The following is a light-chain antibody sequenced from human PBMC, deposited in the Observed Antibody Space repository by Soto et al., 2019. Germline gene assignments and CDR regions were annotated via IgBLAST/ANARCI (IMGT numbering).Light chain of an antibody. CDR1: QSVSSNY. J-gene: IGKJ4*01. V-gene: IGKV3-20*01. CDR2: GAS. CDR3: QQSGKSFPLT. Sequence: EIVLTQSPGTLSLSPGERATLSCRASQSVSSNYSAWYQQKPGQAPKLLIYGASSRATGIPDRFSGSGSGTDFILTISRLEPEDFAMYYCQQSGKSFPLTFGGGTKLEI.